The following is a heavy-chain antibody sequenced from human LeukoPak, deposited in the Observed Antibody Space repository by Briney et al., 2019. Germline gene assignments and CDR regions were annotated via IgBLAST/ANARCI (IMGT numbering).Heavy chain of an antibody. CDR2: ISGSSSYI. D-gene: IGHD3-10*01. CDR3: ARAASSTRPYYFDY. V-gene: IGHV3-21*06. J-gene: IGHJ4*02. CDR1: GFTFSSYS. Sequence: GGSLRLSCAASGFTFSSYSMNWVRQAPGKGLEWVSSISGSSSYIYYADSVKGRFTISRDNAKNSLSLQMNSLRAEDTAVYYCARAASSTRPYYFDYWAQGTLVTVSS.